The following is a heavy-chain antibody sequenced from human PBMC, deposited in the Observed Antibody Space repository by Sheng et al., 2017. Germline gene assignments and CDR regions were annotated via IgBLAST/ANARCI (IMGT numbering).Heavy chain of an antibody. Sequence: QVQLVQSGAEVKKPGSSVKVSCKASGGTFSSYAISWVRQAPGQGLEWMGGIIPIFGTANYAQKFQGRVTITTDESTSTAYMELSSLRSEDTAVYYCARAEHPYYDILTGPMRYYYMDVWGKGTTVTVSS. CDR2: IIPIFGTA. CDR3: ARAEHPYYDILTGPMRYYYMDV. J-gene: IGHJ6*03. CDR1: GGTFSSYA. D-gene: IGHD3-9*01. V-gene: IGHV1-69*05.